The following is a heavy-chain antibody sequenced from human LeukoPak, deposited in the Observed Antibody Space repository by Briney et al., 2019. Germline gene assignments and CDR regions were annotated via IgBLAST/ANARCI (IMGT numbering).Heavy chain of an antibody. J-gene: IGHJ6*03. D-gene: IGHD2-8*01. CDR1: GGSISTGSYY. CDR2: IYTSGST. CDR3: ARGAHHCTNGICYYNHYYYYMDV. V-gene: IGHV4-61*02. Sequence: SETLSLTCTVSGGSISTGSYYWSWIRQPAGNGLEWIARIYTSGSTNYNPSLKSRVTISVDTSRNQFSLKLSSVTAADTAVYYCARGAHHCTNGICYYNHYYYYMDVWGKGTTVTVSS.